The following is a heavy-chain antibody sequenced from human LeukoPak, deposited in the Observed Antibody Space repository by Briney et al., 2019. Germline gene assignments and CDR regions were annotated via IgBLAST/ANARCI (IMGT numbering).Heavy chain of an antibody. CDR1: GYSFTNYW. D-gene: IGHD6-13*01. J-gene: IGHJ4*02. Sequence: GESLKISCKGFGYSFTNYWIGWVRQMPGKGLEWMGIVYPADSDTRYSPSFKGQVTMSVDGSISTAYLQWRSLTASDTALYYCARGNPATGHIDYWGQGTLVTVSS. V-gene: IGHV5-51*01. CDR3: ARGNPATGHIDY. CDR2: VYPADSDT.